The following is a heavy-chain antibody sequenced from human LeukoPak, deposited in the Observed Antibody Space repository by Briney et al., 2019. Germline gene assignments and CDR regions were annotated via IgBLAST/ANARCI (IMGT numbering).Heavy chain of an antibody. D-gene: IGHD2-2*01. V-gene: IGHV4-34*01. CDR1: RGSFIGYY. CDR2: INHSGVT. J-gene: IGHJ4*02. CDR3: ASHVVVPAAHSYRGFDY. Sequence: SETLSLTSAVYRGSFIGYYWCWIRQPPGKGLGWIGEINHSGVTNYNPSLQSRAAISADTTKNRFSLKLRSVTSADTAVYYCASHVVVPAAHSYRGFDYWGQGTLVTVSS.